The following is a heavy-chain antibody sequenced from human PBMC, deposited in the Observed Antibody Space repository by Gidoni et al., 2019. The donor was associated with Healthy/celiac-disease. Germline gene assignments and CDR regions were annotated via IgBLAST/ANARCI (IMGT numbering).Heavy chain of an antibody. CDR1: GCTLSSDS. Sequence: EVQLVEAGGGLVKPGGSLRLSGAASGCTLSSDSMNCVRQAPGKGLECVSSIISSSSYIYYADSVKGRFTISRDNAKNSLYLQMNSLRAEDTAVYYCAREGERRYSYGNNFDYWGQGTLVTVSS. CDR3: AREGERRYSYGNNFDY. J-gene: IGHJ4*02. D-gene: IGHD5-18*01. CDR2: IISSSSYI. V-gene: IGHV3-21*01.